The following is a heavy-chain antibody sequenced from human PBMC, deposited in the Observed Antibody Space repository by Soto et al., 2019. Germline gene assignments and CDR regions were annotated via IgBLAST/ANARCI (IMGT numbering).Heavy chain of an antibody. CDR3: ATIRGPGARNTDFDP. CDR1: RGSLWPVSNN. J-gene: IGHJ5*02. CDR2: GYYLEPP. V-gene: IGHV4-39*01. Sequence: SGSLSRPWSVSRGSLWPVSNNWACIRHAQGKGREWTRRGYYLEPPFYSPTIKSRVTMSIDTTKTQCSLYLTSVTVTDTAVYYCATIRGPGARNTDFDPRGQGISVTVSS.